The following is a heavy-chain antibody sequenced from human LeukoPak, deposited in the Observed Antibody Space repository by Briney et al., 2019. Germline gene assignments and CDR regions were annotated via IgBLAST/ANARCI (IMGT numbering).Heavy chain of an antibody. CDR3: ARSATLLWFGELLSPYYYMDV. CDR1: GGSISSHY. CDR2: IYYSGST. Sequence: SETLSLTCTVSGGSISSHYWSRIRQPPGKGLEWIGYIYYSGSTNYNPSLKSRVTISVDTSKNQFSLKLSSVTAADTAVYYCARSATLLWFGELLSPYYYMDVWGKGTTVTVSS. V-gene: IGHV4-59*11. J-gene: IGHJ6*03. D-gene: IGHD3-10*01.